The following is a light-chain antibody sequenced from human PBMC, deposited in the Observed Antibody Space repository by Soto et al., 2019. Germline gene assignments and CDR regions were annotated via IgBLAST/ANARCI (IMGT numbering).Light chain of an antibody. V-gene: IGKV3-20*01. Sequence: EFVLTQSPGTLSLSPGDSATLSCRASQSVSRNYLAWYQQKPGQAPRLLIFDASSRATGIPDRFSGSGSETDFTLTITRLEAEDFAVYHCQQYGTSPLTFGGGTKLEIK. CDR2: DAS. CDR3: QQYGTSPLT. CDR1: QSVSRNY. J-gene: IGKJ4*01.